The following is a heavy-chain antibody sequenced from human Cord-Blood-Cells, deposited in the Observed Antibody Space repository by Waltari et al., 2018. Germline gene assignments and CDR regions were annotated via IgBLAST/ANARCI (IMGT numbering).Heavy chain of an antibody. CDR2: ISWSSGSI. D-gene: IGHD2-21*01. J-gene: IGHJ4*02. V-gene: IGHV3-9*01. Sequence: EVQLVESGGGLVKPGRSLRLSCAASGFTFDDYAMHGVQQAPGKGLGWVSGISWSSGSIGYTHSLKGRFTISRDNAKNSLYLQMNSLRAEDTALYYCATLVLWQLFDYWGQGTLVTVSS. CDR3: ATLVLWQLFDY. CDR1: GFTFDDYA.